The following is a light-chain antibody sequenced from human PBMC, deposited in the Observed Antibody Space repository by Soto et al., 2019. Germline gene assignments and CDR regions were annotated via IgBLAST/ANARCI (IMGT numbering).Light chain of an antibody. Sequence: EIVLTQSPGTLSLSPGDRATLSCRASQSISSSHLAWYQQKPGQAPRLLIYGASSRATGIPDRFSGSGSGTDFTLTISRLEPEDFEVYYCQEYDGSPWTFGQGTKVEI. J-gene: IGKJ1*01. V-gene: IGKV3-20*01. CDR2: GAS. CDR1: QSISSSH. CDR3: QEYDGSPWT.